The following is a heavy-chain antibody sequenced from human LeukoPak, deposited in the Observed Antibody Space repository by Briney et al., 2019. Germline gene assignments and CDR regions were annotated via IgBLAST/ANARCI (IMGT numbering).Heavy chain of an antibody. CDR1: GFTFSSYG. J-gene: IGHJ4*02. Sequence: QPGGSLRLSCAASGFTFSSYGMHWVRQAPGKGLEWVAFIRYDGSNKYYADSVKGRFTISRDNSKNTLYLQMNSLRAEDTAVYYCARLYYGSGRHFDYWGQGTLVTVSS. CDR2: IRYDGSNK. D-gene: IGHD3-10*01. CDR3: ARLYYGSGRHFDY. V-gene: IGHV3-30*02.